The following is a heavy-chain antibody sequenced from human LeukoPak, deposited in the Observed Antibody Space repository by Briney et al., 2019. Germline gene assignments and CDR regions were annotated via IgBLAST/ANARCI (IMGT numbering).Heavy chain of an antibody. CDR2: IIPIFGTA. D-gene: IGHD2-2*01. CDR3: ARGDGDQLLAYYFDY. Sequence: SVKVSCKASGGTFSSYAISWVRQAPGQGLEWMGGIIPIFGTANYAQKFQGRVTITTDESTSTAYMELSSLRSEDTAVYYCARGDGDQLLAYYFDYWGQGTLVTVSS. CDR1: GGTFSSYA. J-gene: IGHJ4*02. V-gene: IGHV1-69*05.